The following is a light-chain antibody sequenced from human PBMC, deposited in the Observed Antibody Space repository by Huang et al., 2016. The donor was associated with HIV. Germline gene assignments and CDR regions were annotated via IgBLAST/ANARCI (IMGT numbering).Light chain of an antibody. CDR3: QQRSNGPALT. CDR2: DVS. V-gene: IGKV3-11*01. J-gene: IGKJ4*01. Sequence: DIVLTQSPATLSLSPGERATLSCRASQSVSGYLAWYQQKPGQYPRLLIYDVSKRATGIPARFRGSWSGTDFTLTSSSVEPEDFAVYYCQQRSNGPALTFGGGTKVEIK. CDR1: QSVSGY.